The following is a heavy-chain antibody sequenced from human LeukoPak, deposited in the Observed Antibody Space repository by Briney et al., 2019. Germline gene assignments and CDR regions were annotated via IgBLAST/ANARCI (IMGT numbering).Heavy chain of an antibody. CDR3: ARGHRGYRRFDY. CDR1: GGSFSGYY. J-gene: IGHJ4*02. D-gene: IGHD5-18*01. CDR2: INHSGST. V-gene: IGHV4-34*01. Sequence: SETLSLTCAVYGGSFSGYYWSWIRQPPGKGLEWIGEINHSGSTNYNPSLKSRVTLSVDTSKNQFSLKLSSVTAADTAVYYCARGHRGYRRFDYWGQGTLVTVSS.